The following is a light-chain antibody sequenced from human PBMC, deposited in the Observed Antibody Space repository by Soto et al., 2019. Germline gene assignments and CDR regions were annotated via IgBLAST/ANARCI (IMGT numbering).Light chain of an antibody. Sequence: QSALTQPRSVSGSPGQSVTISCTGTRSDVGGYDYVSWYQQYPGKAPKLMIYDVIKRPSGVPDRFSGSKSGNTASLTISGLQAEDEADCYCCSYAGSYNVVFGGGTKLTVL. CDR1: RSDVGGYDY. J-gene: IGLJ2*01. CDR3: CSYAGSYNVV. CDR2: DVI. V-gene: IGLV2-11*01.